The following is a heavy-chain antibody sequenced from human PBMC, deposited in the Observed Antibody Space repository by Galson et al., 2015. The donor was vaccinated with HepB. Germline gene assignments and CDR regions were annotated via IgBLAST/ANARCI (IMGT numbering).Heavy chain of an antibody. CDR1: GFIIRNYG. J-gene: IGHJ4*02. CDR2: INDDGRNT. CDR3: TKGDGGYYEIDY. V-gene: IGHV3-23*01. Sequence: SLRLSCAASGFIIRNYGMSWVRQAPGKGLEWVSTINDDGRNTHYADNVRGRFTISKVTSENTLYLHMNSLRADDTAVYYCTKGDGGYYEIDYWGQGALVSVSS. D-gene: IGHD1-26*01.